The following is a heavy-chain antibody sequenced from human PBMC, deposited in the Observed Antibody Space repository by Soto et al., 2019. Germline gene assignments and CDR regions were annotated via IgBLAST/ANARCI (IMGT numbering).Heavy chain of an antibody. CDR2: MNPNSGNT. J-gene: IGHJ4*02. Sequence: ASVKVSRKGFGFTFPSFYIQWGGQATGQGLEWMGWMNPNSGNTGYAQKFQGRVTMTRNTSISTAYMELSSLRSEDTAVYYCATQGITNGFDYWGQGTLVTVSS. V-gene: IGHV1-8*01. CDR3: ATQGITNGFDY. D-gene: IGHD2-8*01. CDR1: GFTFPSFY.